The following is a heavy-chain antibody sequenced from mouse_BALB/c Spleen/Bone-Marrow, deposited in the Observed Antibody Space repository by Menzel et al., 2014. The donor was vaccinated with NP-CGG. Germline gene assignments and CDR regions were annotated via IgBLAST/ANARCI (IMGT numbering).Heavy chain of an antibody. CDR3: ARSRTGTYFDY. D-gene: IGHD4-1*01. V-gene: IGHV1-7*01. CDR1: GYTFTSYW. J-gene: IGHJ2*01. Sequence: QVQLQQSGAELAKPGASVKMSCKASGYTFTSYWVHWVKQRPGQGLEWIGYINPSTGYTEYNQKFKDKATLTADKSSSTAYMQLSSLTSEDSAVYYCARSRTGTYFDYWGQGTTLTVSS. CDR2: INPSTGYT.